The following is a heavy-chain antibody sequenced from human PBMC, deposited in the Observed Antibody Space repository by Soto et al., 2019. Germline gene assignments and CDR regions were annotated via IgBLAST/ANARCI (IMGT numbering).Heavy chain of an antibody. V-gene: IGHV1-2*04. D-gene: IGHD2-15*01. CDR1: GYTFTGYY. CDR2: INPNSGGT. Sequence: QVQLVQSGAAVKKPGASVKVSCKASGYTFTGYYMHWVRQAPGQGLEWMGWINPNSGGTNYAQKIQGWVTMTRDTSISTAYMELSRLRSDDTAVYYCARNGPEEGGRNLDYWGQGTLVTVSS. CDR3: ARNGPEEGGRNLDY. J-gene: IGHJ4*02.